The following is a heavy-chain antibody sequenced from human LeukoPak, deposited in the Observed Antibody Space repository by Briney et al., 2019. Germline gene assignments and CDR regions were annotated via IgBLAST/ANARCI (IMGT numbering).Heavy chain of an antibody. D-gene: IGHD3-22*01. V-gene: IGHV1-69*04. CDR2: IIPILGIA. CDR1: GGTFSSYA. Sequence: SVKVSCKASGGTFSSYAISWVRQAPGQGLEWMGRIIPILGIANYAQKFQGRVTITADKSTSTAYMELSSLRSEDTAVYYCAGTDYYDSSGPYYFDYWGQGTLVTVSS. J-gene: IGHJ4*02. CDR3: AGTDYYDSSGPYYFDY.